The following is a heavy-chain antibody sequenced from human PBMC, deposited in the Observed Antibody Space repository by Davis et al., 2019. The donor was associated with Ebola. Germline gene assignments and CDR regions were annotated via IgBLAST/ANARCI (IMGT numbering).Heavy chain of an antibody. J-gene: IGHJ2*01. CDR1: GFTFSSYS. CDR2: ISGSGGST. V-gene: IGHV3-23*01. Sequence: GESLKISCAASGFTFSSYSMSWVRQAPGKGLEWVSAISGSGGSTYYADSVKGRFTISRDNSKNTLYLQMNSLRAEDTAVYYCAKAAKSGYWYFDLWGRGTLVTVSS. D-gene: IGHD6-25*01. CDR3: AKAAKSGYWYFDL.